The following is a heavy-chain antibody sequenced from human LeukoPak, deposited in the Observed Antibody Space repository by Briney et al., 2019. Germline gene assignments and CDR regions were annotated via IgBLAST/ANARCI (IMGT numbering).Heavy chain of an antibody. CDR3: ARLTLFYGDYDY. J-gene: IGHJ4*02. D-gene: IGHD4-17*01. Sequence: KSSETLSLTCTVSGGSISSYYWSWIRQPPGKGLEWIGYIYYSGSTNYNPSLKSRVTISVDTSKNQFSLKLSSVTAADTAVYYCARLTLFYGDYDYWGQGTLVTVSS. CDR1: GGSISSYY. V-gene: IGHV4-59*08. CDR2: IYYSGST.